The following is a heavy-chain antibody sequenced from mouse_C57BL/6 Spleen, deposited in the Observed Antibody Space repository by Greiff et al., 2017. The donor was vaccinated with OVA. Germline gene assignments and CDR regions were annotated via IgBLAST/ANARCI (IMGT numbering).Heavy chain of an antibody. Sequence: EVQGVESGGGLVKPGGSLKLSCAASGFTFSDYGMHWVRQAPEKGLEWVAYISSGSSTIYYADTVKGRFTIARDNATNTLFLQMTSLRSEDTAMYYCARGVSSLNWYFDVWGTGTTVTVSS. D-gene: IGHD1-1*01. V-gene: IGHV5-17*01. CDR3: ARGVSSLNWYFDV. J-gene: IGHJ1*03. CDR2: ISSGSSTI. CDR1: GFTFSDYG.